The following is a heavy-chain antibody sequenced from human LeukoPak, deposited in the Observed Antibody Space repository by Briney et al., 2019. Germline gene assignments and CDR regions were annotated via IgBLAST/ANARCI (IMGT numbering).Heavy chain of an antibody. Sequence: GGSLRLSCAGSGFPFSNYAMTWVRQAPGKGLEWVSSVSGSGRNTFYPDSVKGRFTISRDNSMSTLYLQMNSLRAEDTAVYYCAKDLSSGYSYGYINYWGQGTLVTVSS. J-gene: IGHJ4*02. CDR3: AKDLSSGYSYGYINY. V-gene: IGHV3-23*01. CDR2: VSGSGRNT. CDR1: GFPFSNYA. D-gene: IGHD5-18*01.